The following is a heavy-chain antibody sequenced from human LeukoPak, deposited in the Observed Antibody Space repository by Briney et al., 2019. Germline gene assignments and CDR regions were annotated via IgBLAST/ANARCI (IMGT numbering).Heavy chain of an antibody. CDR3: PRQPIYAAYFDF. Sequence: PGGSLRLSCAASGFPFDRYWMSWVRLTPGKGLEWVANIKHDGSEKTFVDSVKGRFTISRDNAENSLYLQMNSLRAEDTAVYYCPRQPIYAAYFDFWGQGTLVTVSS. D-gene: IGHD3-16*01. CDR1: GFPFDRYW. J-gene: IGHJ4*02. V-gene: IGHV3-7*01. CDR2: IKHDGSEK.